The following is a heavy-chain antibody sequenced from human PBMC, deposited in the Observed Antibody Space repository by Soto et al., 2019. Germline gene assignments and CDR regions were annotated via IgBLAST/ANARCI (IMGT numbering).Heavy chain of an antibody. Sequence: QITLKESGPTLVKPTQTLTLTCTFSGFSLSISGVGVGWIRQPPGKALEWLALIYWDDDKRYSPSLKSRLTITKDPPKNQVVLPMTNMDPVDTATYYFAHKGGGNQILDYWGQGTLVTVSS. V-gene: IGHV2-5*02. J-gene: IGHJ4*02. CDR3: AHKGGGNQILDY. CDR1: GFSLSISGVG. CDR2: IYWDDDK. D-gene: IGHD3-16*01.